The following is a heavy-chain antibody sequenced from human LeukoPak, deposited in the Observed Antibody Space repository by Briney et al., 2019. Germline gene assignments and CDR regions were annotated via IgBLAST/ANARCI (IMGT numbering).Heavy chain of an antibody. J-gene: IGHJ5*02. CDR3: SRAITTFGVVTPFDP. CDR2: IYYSGST. V-gene: IGHV4-31*03. Sequence: PSQTLSLTCTVSGGSINNGGHYWSWIRQHPGKGLEWIGYIYYSGSTYYNPSLKSRVTISVDTSKNQFSLKLSSVTAADTAVYYCSRAITTFGVVTPFDPWGQGTLVTVSS. CDR1: GGSINNGGHY. D-gene: IGHD3-3*01.